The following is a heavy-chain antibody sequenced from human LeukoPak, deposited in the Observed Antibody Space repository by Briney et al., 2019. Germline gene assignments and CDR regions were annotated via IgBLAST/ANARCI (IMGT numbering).Heavy chain of an antibody. D-gene: IGHD2-2*01. J-gene: IGHJ4*02. CDR2: ISYDGSNK. V-gene: IGHV3-30-3*01. CDR3: ARAGLTVPRIYCSSTSRSPGGFDY. CDR1: GFTFSSYA. Sequence: PGGSLRLSCAASGFTFSSYAMHWVRQAPGKGLEWVAVISYDGSNKYYADSVKGRFTISRDNSKNTLYLQMNSLRAEDTAVYYCARAGLTVPRIYCSSTSRSPGGFDYWGQGTLVTVSS.